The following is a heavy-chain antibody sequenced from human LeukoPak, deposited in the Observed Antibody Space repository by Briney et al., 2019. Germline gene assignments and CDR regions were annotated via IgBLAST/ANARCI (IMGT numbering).Heavy chain of an antibody. CDR1: GGSISSYY. D-gene: IGHD3-3*01. J-gene: IGHJ5*02. CDR2: IYYSGST. V-gene: IGHV4-59*12. CDR3: ARVGAKYDFWSGYYRWFDP. Sequence: SETLSLTCTVSGGSISSYYWSWIRQPPGKGLEWIGYIYYSGSTNYNPSLKSRVTISVDTSKNQFSLKLSSVTAADTAVYYCARVGAKYDFWSGYYRWFDPWGQGTLVTVSS.